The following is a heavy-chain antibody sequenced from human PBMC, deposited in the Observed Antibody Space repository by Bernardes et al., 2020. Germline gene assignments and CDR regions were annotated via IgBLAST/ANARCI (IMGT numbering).Heavy chain of an antibody. Sequence: GESLKISCKGSGYSFTSYWIGWVRQMPGKGLEWMGIIYPGDSDTRYSPSFQGQVTISADKSISTAYLQWSSLKASDTAMYYCARPSGNGANEGDAFDIWGQGTMVTVSS. V-gene: IGHV5-51*01. CDR3: ARPSGNGANEGDAFDI. D-gene: IGHD3-10*01. J-gene: IGHJ3*02. CDR2: IYPGDSDT. CDR1: GYSFTSYW.